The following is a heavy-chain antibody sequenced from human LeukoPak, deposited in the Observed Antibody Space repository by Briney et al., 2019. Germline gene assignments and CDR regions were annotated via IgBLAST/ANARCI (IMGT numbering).Heavy chain of an antibody. V-gene: IGHV3-30*04. CDR2: ISYDGSNK. CDR3: ARATTMVRGLEVDY. CDR1: GFTFSSYA. Sequence: GGSLRLSCAASGFTFSSYAMHWVRQAPGKGLEWVAVISYDGSNKYYADSVKGRFTISRDNSKNTLYLQMNSLRAEDTAVYYCARATTMVRGLEVDYWGQGTLVTVSS. J-gene: IGHJ4*02. D-gene: IGHD3-10*01.